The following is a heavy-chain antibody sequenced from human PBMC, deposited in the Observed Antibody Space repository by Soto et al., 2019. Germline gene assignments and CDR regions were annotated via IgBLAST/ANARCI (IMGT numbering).Heavy chain of an antibody. CDR2: INSDGSST. CDR1: GFTFSSYW. V-gene: IGHV3-74*01. J-gene: IGHJ6*02. CDR3: ARXAYCGGDCPPYYYGMDV. D-gene: IGHD2-21*02. Sequence: GGSLRLSCAASGFTFSSYWMHWVRQAPGKGLVWVSRINSDGSSTSYAGSVKGRFTISRDNAKNTLYLQMNSLRAEDTAVYFCARXAYCGGDCPPYYYGMDVWGQGTTVTVSS.